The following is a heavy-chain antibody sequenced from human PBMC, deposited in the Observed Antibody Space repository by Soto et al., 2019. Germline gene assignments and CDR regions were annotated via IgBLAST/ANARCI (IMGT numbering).Heavy chain of an antibody. CDR3: PRELVDQLLLYAFDI. D-gene: IGHD2-2*01. J-gene: IGHJ3*02. V-gene: IGHV3-7*01. CDR2: IKQDGSEN. CDR1: GFTFSSYW. Sequence: GGSLRLSCAASGFTFSSYWMSWVRQAPGKGLEWVANIKQDGSENYYVDFVKGRFTISRDNAKNSLYLRMNSLRAEDTAVYYCPRELVDQLLLYAFDIWGQGTMVTVSS.